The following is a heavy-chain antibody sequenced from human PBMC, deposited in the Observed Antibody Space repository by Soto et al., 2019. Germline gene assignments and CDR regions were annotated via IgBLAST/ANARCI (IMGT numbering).Heavy chain of an antibody. Sequence: SGPTLVNPTQTLTLTCTFSGFSLSTSGVGVGWIRQPPGKALEWLALIYWNDDKRYSPSLKSRLTITKDTSKNQVVLTMTNVDPVDPATYYCAPGVLGCGGDCYPYNWFDPWGQGTLVTVSS. CDR3: APGVLGCGGDCYPYNWFDP. D-gene: IGHD2-21*02. CDR1: GFSLSTSGVG. J-gene: IGHJ5*02. V-gene: IGHV2-5*01. CDR2: IYWNDDK.